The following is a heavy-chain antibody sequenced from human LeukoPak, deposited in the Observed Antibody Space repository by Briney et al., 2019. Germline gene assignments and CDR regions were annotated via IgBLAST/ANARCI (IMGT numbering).Heavy chain of an antibody. CDR3: AKSGLDRFDY. D-gene: IGHD2-15*01. Sequence: GGSLRLSCAASGFSFSTYAMSWVRQAPGKGLEGVSGISGSGGSTYYADSVKARFTISRDFSENTVSLKMKRLSGEHRAVFYCAKSGLDRFDYWGQGTLVTVSS. V-gene: IGHV3-23*01. CDR1: GFSFSTYA. CDR2: ISGSGGST. J-gene: IGHJ4*02.